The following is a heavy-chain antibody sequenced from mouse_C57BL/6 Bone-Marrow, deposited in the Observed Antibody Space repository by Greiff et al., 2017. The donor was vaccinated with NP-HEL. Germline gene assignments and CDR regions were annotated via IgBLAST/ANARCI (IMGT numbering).Heavy chain of an antibody. V-gene: IGHV3-6*01. Sequence: VQLKESGPGLVKPSQSLSLTCSVTGYSITSGYYWNWIRQFPGNKLEWMGYISYDGSNNYNPSLKNRISITRDTSKNQFFLKLNSVTTEDTATYYCARSGNWGYFDVWGTGTTVTVSS. D-gene: IGHD2-1*01. J-gene: IGHJ1*03. CDR3: ARSGNWGYFDV. CDR2: ISYDGSN. CDR1: GYSITSGYY.